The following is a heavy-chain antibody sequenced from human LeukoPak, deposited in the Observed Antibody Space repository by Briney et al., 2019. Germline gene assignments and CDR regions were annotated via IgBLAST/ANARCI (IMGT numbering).Heavy chain of an antibody. CDR2: IKSKTDGGTT. J-gene: IGHJ5*02. D-gene: IGHD3-16*02. CDR3: TTVAIMITFGGVIVIP. V-gene: IGHV3-15*07. CDR1: GFTFSNAW. Sequence: GGSLRLSCAASGFTFSNAWMNWVRQAPGKGLEWVGRIKSKTDGGTTDYAAPVKGRFTISRDDSKNTLDLQMNSLKTEDTAVYYCTTVAIMITFGGVIVIPWGQGTLVTVSS.